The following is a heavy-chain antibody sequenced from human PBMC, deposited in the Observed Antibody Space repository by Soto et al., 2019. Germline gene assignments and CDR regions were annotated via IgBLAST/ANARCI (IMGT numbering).Heavy chain of an antibody. CDR2: ISSTTNYI. J-gene: IGHJ4*02. V-gene: IGHV3-21*01. CDR3: ARESEDLTSNFDY. CDR1: GFTFTRYS. Sequence: SLRLSYAASGFTFTRYSMNWVHQAPGKGLEWVSSISSTTNYIYYADSMKGRFTVSRDNAKNSVYLEMNSLSAEDTAVYYCARESEDLTSNFDYWGQGTLVTVSS.